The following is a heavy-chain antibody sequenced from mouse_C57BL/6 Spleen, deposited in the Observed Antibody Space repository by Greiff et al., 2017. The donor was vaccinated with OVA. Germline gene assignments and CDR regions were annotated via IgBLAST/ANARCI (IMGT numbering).Heavy chain of an antibody. J-gene: IGHJ4*01. D-gene: IGHD1-1*01. CDR2: IYWDDDK. CDR3: ARIGGYYGSSYDAMDY. CDR1: GFSLSTSGMG. V-gene: IGHV8-12*01. Sequence: QVTLKESGPGILQSSQTLSLTCSFSGFSLSTSGMGVSWIRQPSGKGLEWLAHIYWDDDKRSNPSLKSRLTISKDTSRNQVFLKITSVDTADTATYYCARIGGYYGSSYDAMDYWGQGTSGTVSS.